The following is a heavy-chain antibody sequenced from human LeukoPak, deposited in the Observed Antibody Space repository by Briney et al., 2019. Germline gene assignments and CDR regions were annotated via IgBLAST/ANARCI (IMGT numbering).Heavy chain of an antibody. Sequence: GGSLRLSCAASGFTFSSYAMHWVRQAPGKGLEWVAVISYDGSNKYYADSVKGRFTISRDNSKNTLYLQMNILRAEDTAVYYCARAFRTSGYCSGGSCYSLDYWGQGTLVTVSS. V-gene: IGHV3-30-3*01. CDR1: GFTFSSYA. J-gene: IGHJ4*02. D-gene: IGHD2-15*01. CDR2: ISYDGSNK. CDR3: ARAFRTSGYCSGGSCYSLDY.